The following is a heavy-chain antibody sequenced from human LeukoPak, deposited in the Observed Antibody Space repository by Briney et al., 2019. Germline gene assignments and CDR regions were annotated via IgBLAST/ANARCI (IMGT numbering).Heavy chain of an antibody. Sequence: ASVKVSCKASGYTFTGYYIHWVRQAPGQGLEWMGWINPNSGGTNYAQKFQGRVTMTRDTSISTAYMELSGLRSDDTAVYYCARGAYCGGDCYSFDYWGQGTLVAVSS. J-gene: IGHJ4*02. V-gene: IGHV1-2*02. CDR3: ARGAYCGGDCYSFDY. CDR1: GYTFTGYY. CDR2: INPNSGGT. D-gene: IGHD2-21*01.